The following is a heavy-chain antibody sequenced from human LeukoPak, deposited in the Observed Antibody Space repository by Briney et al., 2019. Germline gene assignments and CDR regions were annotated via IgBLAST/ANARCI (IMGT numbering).Heavy chain of an antibody. Sequence: PGASLRLSCAASGFTFSSYDMSWVRQAPGKGLEWVSAISGSGGSTYYADSVKGRFTISRDNSKNTVFLQMNSLRAEDTAVYYCAKWGDYDVLTGYYVSDYWGQGTLVTVSS. CDR1: GFTFSSYD. D-gene: IGHD3-9*01. CDR3: AKWGDYDVLTGYYVSDY. V-gene: IGHV3-23*01. J-gene: IGHJ4*02. CDR2: ISGSGGST.